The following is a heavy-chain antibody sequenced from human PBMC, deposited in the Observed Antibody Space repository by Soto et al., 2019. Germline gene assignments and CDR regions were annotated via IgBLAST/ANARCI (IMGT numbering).Heavy chain of an antibody. V-gene: IGHV3-73*02. J-gene: IGHJ6*02. Sequence: EVQLVESGGGLVQPGGSLKLSCAASGFTFSGSAVHWVRQATGKGLEWVGRIRSKANNYATAYAASVQGRFTIFRDDLKNTAYLQMNSLKTEDTAVYSCTNPPVYYGMDVWGQGTTVTVSS. CDR3: TNPPVYYGMDV. CDR1: GFTFSGSA. CDR2: IRSKANNYAT.